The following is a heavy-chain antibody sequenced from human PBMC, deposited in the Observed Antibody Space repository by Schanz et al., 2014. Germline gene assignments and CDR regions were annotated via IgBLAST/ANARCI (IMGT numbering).Heavy chain of an antibody. J-gene: IGHJ4*02. Sequence: QVQLVQSGAEVKKPGSSVKVSCKASGGTFSSFGINWVRQAPGQGLEWMGRVIPILGVTHYAQKFQGRVTMTADTSTSTAYMDLRSLRSDDTAVYYCARDQSPYTNSSDVRYFDYWGQGSLVTVSS. V-gene: IGHV1-69*04. CDR1: GGTFSSFG. CDR3: ARDQSPYTNSSDVRYFDY. D-gene: IGHD6-6*01. CDR2: VIPILGVT.